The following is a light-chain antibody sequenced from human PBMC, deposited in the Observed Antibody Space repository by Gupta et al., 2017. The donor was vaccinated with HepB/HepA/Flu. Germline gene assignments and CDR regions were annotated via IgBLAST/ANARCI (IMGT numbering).Light chain of an antibody. Sequence: DIQMTQSPSSLSASVGDRVTITCRASESISKWLAWYQQTPGKAPNLLISTASKLETGVPSRFSGSGAATYFTLTISILHPDDFANYYCQQNDSNLWTFGQGTKVEIK. J-gene: IGKJ1*01. CDR2: TAS. CDR1: ESISKW. CDR3: QQNDSNLWT. V-gene: IGKV1-5*03.